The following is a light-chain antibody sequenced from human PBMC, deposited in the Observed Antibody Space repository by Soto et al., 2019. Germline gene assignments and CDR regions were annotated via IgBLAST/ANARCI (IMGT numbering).Light chain of an antibody. CDR1: QVISKF. CDR2: SAS. V-gene: IGKV1-27*01. CDR3: QQYNNWPRT. J-gene: IGKJ1*01. Sequence: DIQMTQSPSSLSASVGDRVTITCQASQVISKFLNWYRQKPGKVPKLLIYSASNLQSGVPSRFSGSGSGTEFTLTISSLQSEDFAVYYCQQYNNWPRTFGQGTKVDIK.